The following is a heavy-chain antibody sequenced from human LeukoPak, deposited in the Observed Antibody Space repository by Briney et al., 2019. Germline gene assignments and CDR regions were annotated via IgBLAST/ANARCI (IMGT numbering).Heavy chain of an antibody. CDR2: IYYSGST. D-gene: IGHD6-6*01. J-gene: IGHJ3*02. CDR1: GGSISSYY. CDR3: ARLEYSSSSGAFDI. Sequence: PSETLSLTCTVSGGSISSYYWNWVRQPPGKGLEWIGFIYYSGSTNYNPSLKSRVTISVDTSKNQFSLKLSSVTAADTAVYYCARLEYSSSSGAFDIWGQGTMVTVSS. V-gene: IGHV4-59*08.